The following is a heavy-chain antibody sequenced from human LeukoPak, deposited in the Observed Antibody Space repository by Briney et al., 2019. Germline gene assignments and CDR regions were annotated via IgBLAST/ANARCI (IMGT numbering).Heavy chain of an antibody. CDR1: GGSISSGGYS. CDR2: IYHSGST. J-gene: IGHJ4*02. CDR3: ARELRRQGFDY. D-gene: IGHD4-17*01. Sequence: SETLSLTCAVSGGSISSGGYSWSWIQQPPGKGLEWIGYIYHSGSTYYNPSLKSRVTISVDRSKNQFSLKLSSVTAADTAVYYCARELRRQGFDYWGQGTLVTVSS. V-gene: IGHV4-30-2*01.